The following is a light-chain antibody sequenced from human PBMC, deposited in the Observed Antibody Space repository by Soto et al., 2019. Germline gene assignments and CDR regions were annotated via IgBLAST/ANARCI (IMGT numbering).Light chain of an antibody. J-gene: IGKJ1*01. CDR3: QQYNNWPSWT. CDR2: AAS. CDR1: QSVGKN. Sequence: EIVMTQSPAALSVSPGERVTLSCRASQSVGKNLAWYQQRPGQGPRLLIYAASDRATDIPVRFSGSGSGTEFTLTISSLQSEDSAVYYCQQYNNWPSWTFGRGTKVEF. V-gene: IGKV3-15*01.